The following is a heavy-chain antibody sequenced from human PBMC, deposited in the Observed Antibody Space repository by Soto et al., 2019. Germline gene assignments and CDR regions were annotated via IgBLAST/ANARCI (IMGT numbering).Heavy chain of an antibody. CDR1: SGSLRSSNL. D-gene: IGHD2-2*01. CDR2: IYHSGST. CDR3: ARDRMVVPARYYYMDV. V-gene: IGHV4-4*02. Sequence: SETQSLTCAVSSGSLRSSNLWSWVRQPPGKGLEWIGEIYHSGSTNYNPSLKSRVTISVDKSKNQFSLKLSSVTAADTAVYYCARDRMVVPARYYYMDVWGKGTTVTVSS. J-gene: IGHJ6*03.